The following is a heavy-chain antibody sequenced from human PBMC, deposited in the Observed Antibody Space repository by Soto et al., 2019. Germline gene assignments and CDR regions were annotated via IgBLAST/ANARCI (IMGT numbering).Heavy chain of an antibody. J-gene: IGHJ6*03. CDR1: GGSISSGGYY. V-gene: IGHV4-31*03. CDR2: IYYSGGT. D-gene: IGHD3-3*01. Sequence: PSETLSLTCTVSGGSISSGGYYWSWIRQHPGKGLEWIGYIYYSGGTSYNPSLKSRVTISVDTSKNQFSLNLRSVTSADTAVYYCARGVMPTIFHHYDMDVWGKGTTVTVSS. CDR3: ARGVMPTIFHHYDMDV.